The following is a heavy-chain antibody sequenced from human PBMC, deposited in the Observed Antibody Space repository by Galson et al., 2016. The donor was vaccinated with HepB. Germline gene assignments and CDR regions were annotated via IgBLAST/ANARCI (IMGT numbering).Heavy chain of an antibody. CDR2: ISDSGENT. Sequence: SLRLSCAASGFTFSDHVMTWVRQAPGKGLEWLAAISDSGENTYYADSVKGRFSVSRDNSKNTVYLHMDSLRTEDTAVYYCAQGSGGYSYWGQGTLVTVSS. V-gene: IGHV3-23*01. CDR3: AQGSGGYSY. D-gene: IGHD1-26*01. CDR1: GFTFSDHV. J-gene: IGHJ4*02.